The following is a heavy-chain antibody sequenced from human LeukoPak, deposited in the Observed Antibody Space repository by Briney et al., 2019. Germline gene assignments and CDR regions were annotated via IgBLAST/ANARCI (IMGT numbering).Heavy chain of an antibody. CDR2: INWNGGTI. V-gene: IGHV3-20*04. J-gene: IGHJ5*02. CDR3: ARADGGLNS. Sequence: GVSLRLSCAASGFNFEDYGMTWVRHAPGKGLEYISGINWNGGTIGYADSVKGRFTISRDNAKNSLYLQMNSLSVEDTALYYCARADGGLNSWGQGTLVTVSS. CDR1: GFNFEDYG. D-gene: IGHD2-15*01.